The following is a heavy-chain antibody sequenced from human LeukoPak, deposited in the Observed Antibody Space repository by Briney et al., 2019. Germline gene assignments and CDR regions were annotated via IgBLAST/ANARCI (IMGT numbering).Heavy chain of an antibody. CDR2: IYYSGST. J-gene: IGHJ6*02. D-gene: IGHD3-10*01. CDR1: DGSISSYY. CDR3: ARRLMVRGLVSYGMDV. V-gene: IGHV4-59*08. Sequence: PSETLSLTCTVSDGSISSYYWSWIRRPPGKGLEWIGYIYYSGSTNYNPSLKSRVTISVDTSKNQFSLKLSSVTAADTAVYYCARRLMVRGLVSYGMDVWGQGTTVTVSS.